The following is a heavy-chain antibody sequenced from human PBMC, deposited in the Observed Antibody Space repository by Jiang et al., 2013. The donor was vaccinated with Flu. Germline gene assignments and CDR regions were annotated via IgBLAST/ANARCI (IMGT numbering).Heavy chain of an antibody. J-gene: IGHJ4*02. V-gene: IGHV4-59*01. CDR2: IYYSGST. Sequence: SSYYWSWIRQPPGKGLEWIGYIYYSGSTNYNPSLKSRVTISVDTSKNQFSLKLSSVTAADTAVYYCARAPIWFGELLFDYWGQGTLVTVSS. D-gene: IGHD3-10*01. CDR1: SSYY. CDR3: ARAPIWFGELLFDY.